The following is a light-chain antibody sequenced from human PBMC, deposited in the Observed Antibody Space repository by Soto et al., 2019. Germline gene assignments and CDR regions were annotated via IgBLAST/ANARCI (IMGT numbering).Light chain of an antibody. CDR2: DAS. CDR1: QSVRNNY. J-gene: IGKJ4*01. V-gene: IGKV3-20*01. Sequence: EIVLTQSPDTLSLSPGERATLSCRASQSVRNNYLAWYQQKPGQAPRFLIFDASSRATGIPDRFSGSGSGTDFTLTISRLEPEDFAVYYCQQYGSTPLPFGGGTKV. CDR3: QQYGSTPLP.